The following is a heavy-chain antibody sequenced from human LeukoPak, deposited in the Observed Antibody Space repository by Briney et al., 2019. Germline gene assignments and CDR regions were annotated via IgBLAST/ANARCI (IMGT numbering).Heavy chain of an antibody. Sequence: GGSLRLSCAASGFTFSSYWMNWVRQAPGKGLVWVSRIASDGSSTTYADSVKGRFSISRDNAKNTQYLQMNSLRAEDTAVYYCGRDLGGRSSYWGQGTLVTVSS. CDR2: IASDGSST. CDR3: GRDLGGRSSY. V-gene: IGHV3-74*01. CDR1: GFTFSSYW. J-gene: IGHJ4*02. D-gene: IGHD1-26*01.